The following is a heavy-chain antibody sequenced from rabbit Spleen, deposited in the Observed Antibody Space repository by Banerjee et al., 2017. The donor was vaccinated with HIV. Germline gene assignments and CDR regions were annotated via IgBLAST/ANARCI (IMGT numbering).Heavy chain of an antibody. CDR1: GVSFSGNSY. Sequence: SLEESGGDLVKPGASLTLTCIASGVSFSGNSYMCWVRQAPGKGLEWISCIAGSSSGFTYSATWAKGRFTCSKTSSTTVTLQMTSLTVADTATYFCARDTGSSFSSYGMDLWGQGTLVTVS. CDR3: ARDTGSSFSSYGMDL. J-gene: IGHJ6*01. V-gene: IGHV1S40*01. D-gene: IGHD8-1*01. CDR2: IAGSSSGFT.